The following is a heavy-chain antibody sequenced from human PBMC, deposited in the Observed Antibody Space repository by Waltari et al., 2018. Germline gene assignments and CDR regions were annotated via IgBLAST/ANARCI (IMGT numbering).Heavy chain of an antibody. CDR3: AAGWLQFFLFDY. CDR2: INPIFGTA. V-gene: IGHV1-69*12. CDR1: GGTFSSYA. J-gene: IGHJ4*02. Sequence: QVQLVQSGAEVKKPGSSVKVSCKASGGTFSSYAISWVRQAPGQGLEWMGGINPIFGTANYAQKCQGRVTSTADESTSTAYMELSSLRSEDTAVYYCAAGWLQFFLFDYWGQGTLVTVSS. D-gene: IGHD5-12*01.